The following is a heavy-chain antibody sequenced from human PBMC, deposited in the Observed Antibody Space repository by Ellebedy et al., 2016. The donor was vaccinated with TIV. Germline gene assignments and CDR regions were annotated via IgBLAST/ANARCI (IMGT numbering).Heavy chain of an antibody. CDR2: VYYTGTT. CDR3: ARDPALPRGRFDT. J-gene: IGHJ5*02. CDR1: GGSISSYY. Sequence: MPSETLSLTCTVSGGSISSYYWSWIRLPPGKEPEWIGFVYYTGTTNYNPSLKSRVTISVDTSKNQFSLNLSSATAADTAVYYCARDPALPRGRFDTWGQGTLVTVSS. V-gene: IGHV4-59*12.